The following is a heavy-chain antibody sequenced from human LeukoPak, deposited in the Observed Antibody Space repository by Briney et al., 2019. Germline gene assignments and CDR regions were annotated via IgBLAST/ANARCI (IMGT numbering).Heavy chain of an antibody. Sequence: ASVKVSCKACGYTFTSYGISWVRQAPGQGLEWMGWISAYNGNTNYAQKLQGRVTMTTDTSTSTAYMELRSLRSDDTAVYYCARGYDSSGYYYYYMDVWGKGTTVTVSS. CDR3: ARGYDSSGYYYYYMDV. J-gene: IGHJ6*03. V-gene: IGHV1-18*01. CDR1: GYTFTSYG. CDR2: ISAYNGNT. D-gene: IGHD3-22*01.